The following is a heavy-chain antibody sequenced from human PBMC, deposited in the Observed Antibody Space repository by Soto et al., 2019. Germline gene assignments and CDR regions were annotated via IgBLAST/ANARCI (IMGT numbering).Heavy chain of an antibody. V-gene: IGHV1-69*13. J-gene: IGHJ5*02. CDR3: AREEPTGDWFDH. Sequence: CSVKVSCKASGGTFSSYAISWVRQAPGQGLEWMGGIIPIFGTANYAQKFQGRVTITAGESTSTAYMELSSLRSEDTAVYYCAREEPTGDWFDHWGQGTLVTVSS. D-gene: IGHD1-1*01. CDR1: GGTFSSYA. CDR2: IIPIFGTA.